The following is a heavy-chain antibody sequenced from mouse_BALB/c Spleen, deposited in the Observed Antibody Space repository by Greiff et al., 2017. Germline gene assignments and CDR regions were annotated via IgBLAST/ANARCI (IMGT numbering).Heavy chain of an antibody. CDR1: GFSLSSYS. Sequence: QVQLKESGPGLVAPSQSLSITCTVSGFSLSSYSVPWVSQPPGKGLEWLGMIWGGGSTDYNSALESRLSISKDNSKSQVFLKMNSLQTDDTAMYFYARAGYDYDTYYYARDYWGQGTSVTVSS. J-gene: IGHJ4*01. D-gene: IGHD2-4*01. CDR2: IWGGGST. V-gene: IGHV2-6-4*01. CDR3: ARAGYDYDTYYYARDY.